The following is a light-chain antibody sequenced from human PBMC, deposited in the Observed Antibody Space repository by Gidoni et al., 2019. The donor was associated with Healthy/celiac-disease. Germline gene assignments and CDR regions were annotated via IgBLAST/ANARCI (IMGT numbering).Light chain of an antibody. V-gene: IGLV3-21*02. CDR2: DDS. CDR1: NIGSKS. CDR3: QVWDSSSDHVV. Sequence: SSVLTQPPSVSVAPGQTARITCGGNNIGSKSVHCYHQQPGQAPVMVVYDDSARPSVIPERFSGSNSGNTATLTISRVEDGDEADYYGQVWDSSSDHVVFGGGTKLXVL. J-gene: IGLJ2*01.